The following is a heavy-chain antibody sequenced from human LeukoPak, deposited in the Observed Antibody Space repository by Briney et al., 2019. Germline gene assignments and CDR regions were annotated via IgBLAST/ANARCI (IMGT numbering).Heavy chain of an antibody. J-gene: IGHJ4*02. CDR1: GFTIRNYW. V-gene: IGHV3-7*01. CDR2: IKEDGSEK. Sequence: GGSPRLSCAVSGFTIRNYWMSWVRQAPGKGLEWVANIKEDGSEKNYVDSVKGRFTISRDNADNSLYLQMNSLRVEDTAVYYCATRLGWGQGTLVTVST. CDR3: ATRLG.